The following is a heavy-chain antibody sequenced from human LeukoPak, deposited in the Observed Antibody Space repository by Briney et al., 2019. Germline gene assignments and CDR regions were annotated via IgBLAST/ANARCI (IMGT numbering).Heavy chain of an antibody. V-gene: IGHV3-23*01. CDR3: ARDQPPYYYDSSGTIPRWFDP. D-gene: IGHD3-22*01. Sequence: GGSLRLSCAASGFTFSSYAMSWVRQAPGKGLEWVSAISGSGGSTYYADSVKGRFTISRDNSKNTLYLQMNSLRSDDTAVYYCARDQPPYYYDSSGTIPRWFDPWGQGTLVTVSS. CDR2: ISGSGGST. CDR1: GFTFSSYA. J-gene: IGHJ5*02.